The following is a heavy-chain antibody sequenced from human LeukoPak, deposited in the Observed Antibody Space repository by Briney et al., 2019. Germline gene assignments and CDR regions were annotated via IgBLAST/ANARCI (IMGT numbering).Heavy chain of an antibody. D-gene: IGHD3-10*01. Sequence: ALVKVSCKASGYTFTSYDINWVRQATGQGLEWMGWMNPNSGNTGYAQKFQGRVTMTRNTSISAAYMELSSLRSEDTAVYYCARVGRVWFGGLFIDYWGQGTLVTVSS. V-gene: IGHV1-8*01. CDR3: ARVGRVWFGGLFIDY. J-gene: IGHJ4*02. CDR1: GYTFTSYD. CDR2: MNPNSGNT.